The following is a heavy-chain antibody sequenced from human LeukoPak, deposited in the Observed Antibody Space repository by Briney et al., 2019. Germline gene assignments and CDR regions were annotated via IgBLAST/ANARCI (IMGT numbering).Heavy chain of an antibody. D-gene: IGHD2-15*01. J-gene: IGHJ6*02. CDR1: GYSFTSYW. CDR3: ARHFQRENCSGGCCYNYYYYGMDV. CDR2: IYPGDSDT. Sequence: GESLKISCKGSGYSFTSYWIGWVRQMPGKGLEWLGIIYPGDSDTRYSPSFQGQVTISADKSISTAYLQWSSLKASDTAMYYCARHFQRENCSGGCCYNYYYYGMDVWGQGTTVTVSS. V-gene: IGHV5-51*01.